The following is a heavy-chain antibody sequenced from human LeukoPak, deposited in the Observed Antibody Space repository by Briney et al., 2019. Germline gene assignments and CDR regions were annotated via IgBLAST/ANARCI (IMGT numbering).Heavy chain of an antibody. CDR2: TLGGRSSTT. D-gene: IGHD3-9*01. CDR3: VRNDILTGHTNWYFEY. CDR1: GFTFNNYA. Sequence: GGSLRLSCAASGFTFNNYAMSWVRQAPGKGLEWVSVTLGGRSSTTYYADSVKGRFTMSRDNSQNTVYLQMNSLRVEDTAVYYCVRNDILTGHTNWYFEYWGQGTLVIVSS. J-gene: IGHJ4*02. V-gene: IGHV3-23*01.